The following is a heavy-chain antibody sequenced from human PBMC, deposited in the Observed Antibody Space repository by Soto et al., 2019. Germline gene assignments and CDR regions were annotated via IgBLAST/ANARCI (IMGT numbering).Heavy chain of an antibody. J-gene: IGHJ3*02. CDR2: IIPIFGTA. CDR3: ARVGRLAARPFPI. Sequence: GASVKVSCKASGGTFSSYAISWVRQAPGQGLEWMGGIIPIFGTANYAQKFQGRVTITADESTSTAYMELSSLRSEDTAVYYCARVGRLAARPFPIWGQGTMVTVSS. V-gene: IGHV1-69*13. CDR1: GGTFSSYA. D-gene: IGHD6-6*01.